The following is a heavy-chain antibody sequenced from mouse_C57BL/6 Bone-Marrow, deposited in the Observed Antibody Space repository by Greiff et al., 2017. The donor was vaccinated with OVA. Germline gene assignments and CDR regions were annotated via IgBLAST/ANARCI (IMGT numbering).Heavy chain of an antibody. CDR3: ARRTTVVPYYAMDY. CDR2: ISSGSSTI. CDR1: GFTFSDYG. J-gene: IGHJ4*01. Sequence: VQLKESGGGLVKPGGSLKLSCAASGFTFSDYGMHWVRQAPEKGLEWVAYISSGSSTIYYADTVKGRFTISRDNAKNTLFLQMTSLRSEDTAMYYCARRTTVVPYYAMDYWGQGTSVTVSS. V-gene: IGHV5-17*01. D-gene: IGHD1-1*01.